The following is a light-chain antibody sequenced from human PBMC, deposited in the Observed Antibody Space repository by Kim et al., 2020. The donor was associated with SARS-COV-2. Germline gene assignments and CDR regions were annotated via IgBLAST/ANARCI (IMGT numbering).Light chain of an antibody. CDR1: QGVSTN. V-gene: IGKV3-15*01. Sequence: EIVITQSPATLSVSPGERATLSCRASQGVSTNLAWYQQKPGQAPRLLIYGASTRATGIPARFSGSGSGTEFTLTISSLQSEDFAVYYCQQYNNWPPLTFGGGTKVDIK. CDR2: GAS. CDR3: QQYNNWPPLT. J-gene: IGKJ4*01.